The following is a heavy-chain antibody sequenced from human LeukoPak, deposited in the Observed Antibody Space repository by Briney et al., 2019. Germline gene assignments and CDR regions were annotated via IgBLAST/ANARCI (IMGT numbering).Heavy chain of an antibody. Sequence: PGGSLRLSCAASGFTFSSYWMSWVRQAPGKGLEWVSSISSSSYIYYADSVKGRFTISRDNAKNSLYLQMNSLRAEDTAVYYCARVGGGDSGYDFDYWGQGTLVTVSS. V-gene: IGHV3-21*01. CDR1: GFTFSSYW. J-gene: IGHJ4*02. CDR3: ARVGGGDSGYDFDY. CDR2: ISSSSYI. D-gene: IGHD5-12*01.